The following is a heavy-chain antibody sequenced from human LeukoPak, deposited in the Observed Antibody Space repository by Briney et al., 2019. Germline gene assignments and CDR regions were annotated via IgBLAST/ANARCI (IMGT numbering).Heavy chain of an antibody. CDR1: GGTFSSYA. CDR3: ARDQNCSGGSCYSYYYYGMDV. Sequence: ASVKVSCKASGGTFSSYAISWVRQAPGQGLEWMGGIIPIFGTANYAQKFQGRVTTTTDESTSTAYMELRSLRSDDTAVYYCARDQNCSGGSCYSYYYYGMDVWGQGTTVTVSS. CDR2: IIPIFGTA. V-gene: IGHV1-69*05. D-gene: IGHD2-15*01. J-gene: IGHJ6*02.